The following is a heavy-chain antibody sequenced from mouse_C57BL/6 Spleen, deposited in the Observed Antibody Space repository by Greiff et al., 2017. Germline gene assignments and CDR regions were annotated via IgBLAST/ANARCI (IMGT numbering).Heavy chain of an antibody. Sequence: QVQLQQSGPELVKPGASVKISCKASGYAFSSSWMNWVKQRPGKGLEWIGRIYPGDGDTNYNGKFKGKATLTADKSSSTAYMQLSSLTSEDSAVYFCAREQISNYYFDYWGQGTTLTVSS. CDR1: GYAFSSSW. D-gene: IGHD2-5*01. V-gene: IGHV1-82*01. CDR2: IYPGDGDT. CDR3: AREQISNYYFDY. J-gene: IGHJ2*01.